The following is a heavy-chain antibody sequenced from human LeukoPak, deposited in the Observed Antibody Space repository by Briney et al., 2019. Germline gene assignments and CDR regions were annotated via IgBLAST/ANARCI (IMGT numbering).Heavy chain of an antibody. CDR1: GGSIGSYY. CDR3: ARSGTQLWSINWFDP. V-gene: IGHV4-59*01. D-gene: IGHD5-18*01. CDR2: IYYSGST. Sequence: SETLSLTCTVSGGSIGSYYWSWIRQPPGKGLGWIGYIYYSGSTNYNPSLKSRVTISVDTSKNQFSLKLSSVTAADTAVYYCARSGTQLWSINWFDPWGQGTLVTVSS. J-gene: IGHJ5*02.